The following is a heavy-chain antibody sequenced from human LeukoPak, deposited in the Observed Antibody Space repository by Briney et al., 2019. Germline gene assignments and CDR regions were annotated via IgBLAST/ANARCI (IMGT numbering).Heavy chain of an antibody. CDR2: ISYDGTNK. D-gene: IGHD4-17*01. Sequence: GRSLRLSCAASGFTFSSYGMHWVRQAPGKGLDWAAAISYDGTNKYYADSVKGRFTISRDNSKNTLFLQMNSLSAEDTAVYYCAKPPFTYGDLIYFDYWGQGTLVTVSS. J-gene: IGHJ4*02. V-gene: IGHV3-30*18. CDR3: AKPPFTYGDLIYFDY. CDR1: GFTFSSYG.